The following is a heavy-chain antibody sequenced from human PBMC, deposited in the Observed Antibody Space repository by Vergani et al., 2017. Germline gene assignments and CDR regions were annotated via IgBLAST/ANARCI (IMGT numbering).Heavy chain of an antibody. D-gene: IGHD1-7*01. CDR3: ARDRFRLDWNYVGHFDY. J-gene: IGHJ4*02. CDR2: IIPIFGTA. Sequence: QVQLVQSGAEVKKPGSSVKVSCKASGGTFSSYTISWVRQAPGQGLEWMGRIIPIFGTANYAQKFQGRVTITADKSTSTAYMELSSLRSEDTAVYYCARDRFRLDWNYVGHFDYWGQGTLVTVSS. V-gene: IGHV1-69*08. CDR1: GGTFSSYT.